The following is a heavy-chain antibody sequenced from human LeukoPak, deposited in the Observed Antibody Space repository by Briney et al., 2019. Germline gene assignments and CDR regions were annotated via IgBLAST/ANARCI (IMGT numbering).Heavy chain of an antibody. CDR2: IYYSGST. Sequence: SETLSLTCPVYGGSISSHYWSWIRQPPGKGLEWIGYIYYSGSTNYNPSLKSRVTISVDTSKSQFSLKLSSVTAADTAVYYCARDAPGLDDAFDIWGQGTMVTVSS. CDR1: GGSISSHY. D-gene: IGHD6-6*01. V-gene: IGHV4-59*11. CDR3: ARDAPGLDDAFDI. J-gene: IGHJ3*02.